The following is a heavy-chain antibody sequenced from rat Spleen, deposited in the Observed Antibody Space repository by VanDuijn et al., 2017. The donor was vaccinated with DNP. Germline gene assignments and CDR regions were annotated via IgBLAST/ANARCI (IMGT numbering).Heavy chain of an antibody. CDR3: VRGDYDGSYYSYYFDY. CDR2: IWTGGNA. CDR1: GFSLTSFH. Sequence: QVQLKESGPGLVQPSQTLSLACTVSGFSLTSFHVHWVRQTSGKGLEWMGLIWTGGNAEYNSALKSRLSISRDTSKSQVFLKMNSLQTEDTATYYCVRGDYDGSYYSYYFDYWGQGVMVTVSS. D-gene: IGHD1-12*02. J-gene: IGHJ2*01. V-gene: IGHV2-43*01.